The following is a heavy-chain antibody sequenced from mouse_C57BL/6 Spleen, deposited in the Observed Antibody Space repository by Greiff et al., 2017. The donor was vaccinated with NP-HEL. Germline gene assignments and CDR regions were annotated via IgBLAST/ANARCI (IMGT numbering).Heavy chain of an antibody. CDR1: GFNIKDDY. Sequence: EVMLVESGAELVRPGASVKLSCTASGFNIKDDYMHWVKQRPEQGLEWIGWIDPENGDTEYASKFQGKATITADTSSNTAYLQLSSLTSEDTAVYYCTLYSNFLYYYAMDYWGQGTSVTVSS. J-gene: IGHJ4*01. CDR3: TLYSNFLYYYAMDY. V-gene: IGHV14-4*01. D-gene: IGHD2-5*01. CDR2: IDPENGDT.